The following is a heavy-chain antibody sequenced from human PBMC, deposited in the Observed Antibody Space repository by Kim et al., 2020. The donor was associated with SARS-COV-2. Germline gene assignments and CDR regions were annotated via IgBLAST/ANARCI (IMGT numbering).Heavy chain of an antibody. CDR1: GFTFSSYA. J-gene: IGHJ4*02. D-gene: IGHD1-26*01. CDR3: AKLDFGWELPPGRRGGGFDY. Sequence: GGSLRLSCAASGFTFSSYAMSWVRQAPGKGLEWVSAISGSGGSTYYADSVKGRFTISRDNSKNTLYLQMNSLRAEDTAVYYCAKLDFGWELPPGRRGGGFDYWGQGTLVTVSS. CDR2: ISGSGGST. V-gene: IGHV3-23*01.